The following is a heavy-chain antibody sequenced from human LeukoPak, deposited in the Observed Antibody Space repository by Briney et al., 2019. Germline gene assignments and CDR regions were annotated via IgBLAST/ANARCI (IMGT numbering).Heavy chain of an antibody. V-gene: IGHV3-23*01. Sequence: GRSLRLSCAASGFTFSSYAMSWVHQAPGEGLEWVSAITGSGGSIYYVDSVRGRFTISRDNSQSTLYLQMNSLRAEDTAVYFCAKDRGYSYGYPYFDSWGQGTLVTVSS. D-gene: IGHD5-18*01. CDR1: GFTFSSYA. CDR3: AKDRGYSYGYPYFDS. J-gene: IGHJ4*02. CDR2: ITGSGGSI.